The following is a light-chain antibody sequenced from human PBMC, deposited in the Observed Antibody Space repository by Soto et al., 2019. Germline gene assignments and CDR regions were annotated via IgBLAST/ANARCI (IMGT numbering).Light chain of an antibody. CDR2: DAS. CDR1: QSVSSY. V-gene: IGKV3-11*01. J-gene: IGKJ4*01. CDR3: QQRSNWLT. Sequence: EIVLTKNPTTLSLSPGERATLSRRASQSVSSYLAWYQQKPGQAPRLLIYDASNRATGIPARFSGSGSGTDFTLTISSLEPEDFAVYYCQQRSNWLTFGGGTKVDIK.